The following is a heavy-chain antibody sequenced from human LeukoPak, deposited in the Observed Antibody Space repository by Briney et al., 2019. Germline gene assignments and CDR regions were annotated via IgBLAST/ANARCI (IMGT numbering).Heavy chain of an antibody. V-gene: IGHV3-74*01. CDR1: GFTFSSYW. D-gene: IGHD1-14*01. CDR3: VREPTTAFDI. CDR2: ITSDGSST. Sequence: GGSLRLSCAASGFTFSSYWMHWVRQAPGKGLVWVSRITSDGSSTTYADSVKGRFTISRDNAKNTLCLQMNSLRAEDTAVYYCVREPTTAFDIWGQGTMVIVSS. J-gene: IGHJ3*02.